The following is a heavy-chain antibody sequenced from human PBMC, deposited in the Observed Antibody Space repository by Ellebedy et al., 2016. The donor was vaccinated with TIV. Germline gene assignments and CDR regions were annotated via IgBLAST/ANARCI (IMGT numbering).Heavy chain of an antibody. D-gene: IGHD6-19*01. CDR1: GFTFSSFA. J-gene: IGHJ2*01. Sequence: PGGSLRLSCSASGFTFSSFAMHWIRQGPGKRLEYVSAINGNGGSAFYADPVKGRFTVSRDNSKNTMFLQMSSLRAEDTALYYCAVVAGSWYFDLWGRGTLVTVSS. CDR2: INGNGGSA. CDR3: AVVAGSWYFDL. V-gene: IGHV3-64D*09.